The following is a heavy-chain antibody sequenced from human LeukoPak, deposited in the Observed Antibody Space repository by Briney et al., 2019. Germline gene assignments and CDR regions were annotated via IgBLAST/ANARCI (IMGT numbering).Heavy chain of an antibody. Sequence: PSETLSLTCTVSGGSISTSRYYWGWIRQPPGKGLEWIGSIYYSGSTYHNPSLKSRVTISGDTSKNQFSLKLSSVTAADTAVYYCARSQGWFDPWGQGTLVTVSS. CDR2: IYYSGST. V-gene: IGHV4-39*07. CDR1: GGSISTSRYY. J-gene: IGHJ5*02. CDR3: ARSQGWFDP.